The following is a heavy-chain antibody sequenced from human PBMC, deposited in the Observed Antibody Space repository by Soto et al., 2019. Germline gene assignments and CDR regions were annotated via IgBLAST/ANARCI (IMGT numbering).Heavy chain of an antibody. V-gene: IGHV4-34*01. CDR2: INHSGST. D-gene: IGHD3-22*01. CDR1: GGSFSGYY. Sequence: SETLSLTCAVYGGSFSGYYWSWIRQPPGKGLEWIGVINHSGSTNYNPSLKSRVTISVDTSKNQFSLKLSSVTAADTAVYYCARGLYYYDSSGNAYFDYWGQGTLVTVSS. CDR3: ARGLYYYDSSGNAYFDY. J-gene: IGHJ4*02.